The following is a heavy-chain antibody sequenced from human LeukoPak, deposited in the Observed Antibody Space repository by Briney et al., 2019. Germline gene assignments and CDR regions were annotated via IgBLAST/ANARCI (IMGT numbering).Heavy chain of an antibody. Sequence: GGSLRLSCEASGFSFDDYAMHWVRQAPGKGLEWVSGITYNSGTIGYAEAVKGRFTISRDNAKNSLYLQMNSLRAEDTAVYYCARHLSGVTGYTYGRGIDSWGQGTLVTVSS. CDR3: ARHLSGVTGYTYGRGIDS. CDR2: ITYNSGTI. J-gene: IGHJ4*02. D-gene: IGHD5-18*01. CDR1: GFSFDDYA. V-gene: IGHV3-9*01.